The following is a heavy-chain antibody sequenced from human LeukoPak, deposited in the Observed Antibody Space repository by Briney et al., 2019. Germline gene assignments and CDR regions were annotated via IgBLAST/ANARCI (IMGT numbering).Heavy chain of an antibody. CDR3: AKVDYDSSGYYLFDY. CDR1: GFTFSSYA. J-gene: IGHJ4*02. D-gene: IGHD3-22*01. CDR2: ISGSGGST. V-gene: IGHV3-23*01. Sequence: GGSLRLSCAASGFTFSSYAMSRVRQAPGKGLEWVSAISGSGGSTYYADSVKGRFTISRDTSKNTLYLQMNSLRAEDTAVYYCAKVDYDSSGYYLFDYWGQGTLVTVSS.